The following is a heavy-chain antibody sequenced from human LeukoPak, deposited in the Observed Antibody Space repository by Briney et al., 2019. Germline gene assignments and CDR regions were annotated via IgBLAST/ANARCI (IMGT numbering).Heavy chain of an antibody. D-gene: IGHD4-11*01. J-gene: IGHJ4*02. Sequence: ASVKVSCKASGYTFTSYDINWVRQATGQGLEWMGWMNPNSGNTGYAQKFQGRVTMTRNTSISTAYMELSSLRSEDTAVYYCAREHDYSNYFDYWGQGTLVTVSS. CDR3: AREHDYSNYFDY. CDR1: GYTFTSYD. CDR2: MNPNSGNT. V-gene: IGHV1-8*01.